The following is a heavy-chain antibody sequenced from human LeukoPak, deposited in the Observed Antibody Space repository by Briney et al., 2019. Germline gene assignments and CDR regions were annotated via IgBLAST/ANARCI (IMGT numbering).Heavy chain of an antibody. CDR2: IRYDGSHK. V-gene: IGHV3-30*02. D-gene: IGHD2-15*01. Sequence: GGSLRLSCAASGFTFSNYAMHWVRQAPGKGLEWLAYIRYDGSHKYYADSVKGRFTVSRDNSKNTLYLQMNSLRAEDAAVYYCAKEGCSGASCYLDYWGQGTLVTVSS. CDR3: AKEGCSGASCYLDY. J-gene: IGHJ4*02. CDR1: GFTFSNYA.